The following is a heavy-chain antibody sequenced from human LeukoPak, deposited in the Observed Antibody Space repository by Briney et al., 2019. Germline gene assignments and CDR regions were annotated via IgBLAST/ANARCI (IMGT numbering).Heavy chain of an antibody. J-gene: IGHJ4*02. D-gene: IGHD3-22*01. V-gene: IGHV1-18*01. CDR2: ISAYNGNT. Sequence: ASVKVSCKASGYTLSTYGISWVRQAPGQGLEWMGWISAYNGNTNYAQKLQGRVTITTDTSTNTAYMELRSLRSDDTAVYYCARDFGYYYDSSGYYKPRFDYWGQGTLVTVSS. CDR1: GYTLSTYG. CDR3: ARDFGYYYDSSGYYKPRFDY.